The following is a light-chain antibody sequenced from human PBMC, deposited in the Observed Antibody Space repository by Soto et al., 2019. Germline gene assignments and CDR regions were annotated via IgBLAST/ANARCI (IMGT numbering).Light chain of an antibody. V-gene: IGLV2-14*01. J-gene: IGLJ1*01. Sequence: QSVLTQPASVSGSPGQSITIPCTGTRSDVGAFNYVSWYQHHPGNVPKLILYEVINRPSGVSNRFSGSKSGNTASLTISGLQAEDEAFYFCISYTTDSSPYVFGTGTKVTVL. CDR1: RSDVGAFNY. CDR3: ISYTTDSSPYV. CDR2: EVI.